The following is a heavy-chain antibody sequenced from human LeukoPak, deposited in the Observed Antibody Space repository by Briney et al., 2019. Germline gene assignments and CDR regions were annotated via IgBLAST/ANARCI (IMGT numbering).Heavy chain of an antibody. CDR2: IYSGGST. CDR1: GFTFSSYA. CDR3: ARGATYYDFWSGYSPPQFDY. V-gene: IGHV3-66*01. D-gene: IGHD3-3*01. Sequence: GGSLRLSCAASGFTFSSYAMHWVRQAPGKGLEWVSVIYSGGSTYYADSVKGRFTISRDNSKNTLYLQMNSLRAEDTAVYYCARGATYYDFWSGYSPPQFDYWGQGTLVTVSS. J-gene: IGHJ4*02.